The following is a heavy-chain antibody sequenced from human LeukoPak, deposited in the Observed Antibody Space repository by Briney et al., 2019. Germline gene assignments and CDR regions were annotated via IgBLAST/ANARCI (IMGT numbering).Heavy chain of an antibody. CDR3: AKEEVSADFDY. Sequence: GGSLRLSCAASGFTFSNYAMSWVRQAPGKGLEWVSTVSGSGGGTNYVDSVKGRFTISRDNSKNTVYLQMNSLRAEDTAVYYCAKEEVSADFDYWGQGTLVTVSS. CDR1: GFTFSNYA. J-gene: IGHJ4*02. CDR2: VSGSGGGT. D-gene: IGHD1-14*01. V-gene: IGHV3-23*01.